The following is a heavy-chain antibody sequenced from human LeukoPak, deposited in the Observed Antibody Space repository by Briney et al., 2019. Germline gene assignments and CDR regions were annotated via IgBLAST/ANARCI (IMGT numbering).Heavy chain of an antibody. Sequence: GASVKVSCKASGYTFTGYYMHWVRQAPGQGLEWMRRINPNSGGTNYAQKFQGRVTMTRDTSISTAYMELSRLRSDDTAVYYCARICSGGSCPTDYWGQGTLVTVSS. J-gene: IGHJ4*02. CDR1: GYTFTGYY. CDR2: INPNSGGT. D-gene: IGHD2-15*01. V-gene: IGHV1-2*06. CDR3: ARICSGGSCPTDY.